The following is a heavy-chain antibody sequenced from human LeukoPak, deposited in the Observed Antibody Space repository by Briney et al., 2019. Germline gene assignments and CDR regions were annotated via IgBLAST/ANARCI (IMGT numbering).Heavy chain of an antibody. CDR3: ARHNHGYDWDY. CDR2: IWPDGSNK. V-gene: IGHV3-33*01. D-gene: IGHD5-12*01. CDR1: GFPFSSYG. J-gene: IGHJ4*02. Sequence: GGSLRLSCAASGFPFSSYGMHWVRQAPGKGLVWVAVIWPDGSNKYYADSVKGRFTVSRDNSKNTLYLQMNSLRAEDTAVYYCARHNHGYDWDYWGQGTLVTVSS.